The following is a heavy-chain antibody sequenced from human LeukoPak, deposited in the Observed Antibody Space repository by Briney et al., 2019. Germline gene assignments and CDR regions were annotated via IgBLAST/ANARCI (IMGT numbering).Heavy chain of an antibody. J-gene: IGHJ6*03. CDR2: IIPIFGIA. D-gene: IGHD1-26*01. V-gene: IGHV1-69*13. Sequence: SVKVSCKASGGTFSSYAISWVRQAPGQGLEWMGGIIPIFGIANYAQKFQGRVTITADESTSTAYMELSSLRSKDTAVYYCARGATTTYYYYYMDVWGKGTTVTVSS. CDR1: GGTFSSYA. CDR3: ARGATTTYYYYYMDV.